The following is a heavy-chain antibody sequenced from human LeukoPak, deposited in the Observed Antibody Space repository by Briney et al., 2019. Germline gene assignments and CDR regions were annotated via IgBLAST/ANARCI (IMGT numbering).Heavy chain of an antibody. CDR3: ARMGWYRSGSYYSDY. CDR2: IDWDDDK. CDR1: GFSLSTSGMC. J-gene: IGHJ4*02. V-gene: IGHV2-70*11. D-gene: IGHD3-10*01. Sequence: SGPTLLNPTQTLTLTCTFSGFSLSTSGMCVSWIRQPPGKALEWLARIDWDDDKYYSTSLKTRLTISKDTSKNQVVLTMTNMDPVDTATYYCARMGWYRSGSYYSDYWGQGTLVPVSS.